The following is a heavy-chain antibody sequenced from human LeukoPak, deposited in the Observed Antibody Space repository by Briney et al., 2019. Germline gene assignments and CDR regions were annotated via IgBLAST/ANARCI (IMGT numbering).Heavy chain of an antibody. CDR1: GDTFSSYA. CDR3: ARPGLRELPTTNWYFDL. V-gene: IGHV1-69*04. D-gene: IGHD1-26*01. Sequence: GSSVKVSCKASGDTFSSYAILWVRQAPGQGLEWMGRIVPTVKIANYAQKFQGRVTITADKSTSTAYMELSSLRSEDTAVYYCARPGLRELPTTNWYFDLWGRGTLVTVSS. J-gene: IGHJ2*01. CDR2: IVPTVKIA.